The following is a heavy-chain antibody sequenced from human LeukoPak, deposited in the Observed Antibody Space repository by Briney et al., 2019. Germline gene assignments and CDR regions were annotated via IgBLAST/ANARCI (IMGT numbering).Heavy chain of an antibody. D-gene: IGHD4-23*01. CDR2: ISYSGYT. V-gene: IGHV4-59*01. Sequence: SETLSLTCTASGCSIRSYYWSWIRQAPGKGLEWIGFISYSGYTSYSPSLKSRVAISVDTSKSQFSLRLSSMTAADTAIYYCARGRNDNGGMFFDSWAQGTLVTVSS. J-gene: IGHJ4*02. CDR1: GCSIRSYY. CDR3: ARGRNDNGGMFFDS.